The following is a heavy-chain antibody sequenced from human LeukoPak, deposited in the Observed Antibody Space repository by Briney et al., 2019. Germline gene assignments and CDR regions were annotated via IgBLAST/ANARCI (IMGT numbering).Heavy chain of an antibody. CDR1: GFTFGDYA. V-gene: IGHV3-49*04. Sequence: GGSLRLSCTASGFTFGDYAISWVRQAPGKGLEWVGFIRSKAYGGTTEYAASVKGRFTISRDDSKSIAYLQMNSLKTEDTAVYYCTRERRGYFDYWGQGTLVTVSS. CDR2: IRSKAYGGTT. CDR3: TRERRGYFDY. J-gene: IGHJ4*02.